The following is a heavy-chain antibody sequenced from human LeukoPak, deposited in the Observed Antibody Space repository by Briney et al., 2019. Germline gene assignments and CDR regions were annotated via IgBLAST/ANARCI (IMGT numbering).Heavy chain of an antibody. Sequence: GGSLRLSCAASGFTFSNAWMSWVRQAPGKGLEWVGRIKSKTDGGTTDYAAPVKGRFTISRDDSKTTLYLQMNSLKTEDTAVYYCTTIYDILTGHVDYWGQGTLVTVSS. CDR1: GFTFSNAW. CDR2: IKSKTDGGTT. J-gene: IGHJ4*02. V-gene: IGHV3-15*01. D-gene: IGHD3-9*01. CDR3: TTIYDILTGHVDY.